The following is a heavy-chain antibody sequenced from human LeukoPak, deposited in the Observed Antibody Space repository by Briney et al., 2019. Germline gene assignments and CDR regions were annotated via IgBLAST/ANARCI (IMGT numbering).Heavy chain of an antibody. CDR2: IYSGDST. V-gene: IGHV3-53*01. CDR3: VGRPYYYYGMDV. J-gene: IGHJ6*02. CDR1: GFTVNSNS. Sequence: GGSLRLSCAASGFTVNSNSMSWVRQATGKGLECVAAIYSGDSTYYSDSVKGRFSISRDNSKNTLYLQMSSLRAEDTAIYYCVGRPYYYYGMDVWGQGTTVTVSS.